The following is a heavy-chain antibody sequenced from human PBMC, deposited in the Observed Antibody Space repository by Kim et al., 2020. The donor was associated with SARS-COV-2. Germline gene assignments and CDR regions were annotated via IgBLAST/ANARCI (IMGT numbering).Heavy chain of an antibody. Sequence: GGSLRLSCAASGFTFSNAWMSWVRQAPGKGLEWVGRIKSKTDGGTTDYAAPVKGRFTISRDDSKNTLYLQMNSLKTEDTAVYYCTTDLLWFGDPTYASGGYWGQGTLVTVSS. CDR1: GFTFSNAW. J-gene: IGHJ4*02. CDR2: IKSKTDGGTT. V-gene: IGHV3-15*01. CDR3: TTDLLWFGDPTYASGGY. D-gene: IGHD3-10*01.